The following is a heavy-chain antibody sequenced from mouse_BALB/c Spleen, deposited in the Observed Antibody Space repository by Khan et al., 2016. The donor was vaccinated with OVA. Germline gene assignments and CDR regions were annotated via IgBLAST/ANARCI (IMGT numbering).Heavy chain of an antibody. D-gene: IGHD3-2*02. CDR2: IYPGTDNT. CDR1: GYIFTSYW. Sequence: QVQLKQSGAELVRPGASVKLSCKTSGYIFTSYWIHWVKKRSGQGLEWIARIYPGTDNTYYNEKVKEKATLTADKSSSTAYMQLSSLKSEDSAVYFCAREEALYYFDYWGQGTTLTVAS. J-gene: IGHJ2*01. CDR3: AREEALYYFDY. V-gene: IGHV1-76*01.